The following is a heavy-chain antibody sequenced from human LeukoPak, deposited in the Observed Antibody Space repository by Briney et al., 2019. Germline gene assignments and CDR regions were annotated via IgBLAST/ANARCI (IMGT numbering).Heavy chain of an antibody. CDR3: ARGAMATTPFFDY. CDR2: VYYTGST. V-gene: IGHV4-59*01. D-gene: IGHD5-24*01. Sequence: SETLSLTCPVSGGSISNYDYWTWIRLPPGKGLEWIGYVYYTGSTNFNPSLKSRVTMSLDTSRNQFSLKLTSLTAADTAVYYCARGAMATTPFFDYWGQGTLVTVSS. J-gene: IGHJ4*02. CDR1: GGSISNYDY.